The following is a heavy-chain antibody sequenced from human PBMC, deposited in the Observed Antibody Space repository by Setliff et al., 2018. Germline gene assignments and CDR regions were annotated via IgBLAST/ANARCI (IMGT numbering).Heavy chain of an antibody. CDR3: ARVTGFFYVDA. CDR1: GGTFSDYY. Sequence: SETLSLTCAAYGGTFSDYYWTWIRQPPGKGLEWIGEINHSGSTKCNPSLKSRVTISVDTPKNQFSLRLSSVTAADPAVYFCARVTGFFYVDAWGKGTTVTVSS. J-gene: IGHJ6*03. V-gene: IGHV4-34*01. CDR2: INHSGST.